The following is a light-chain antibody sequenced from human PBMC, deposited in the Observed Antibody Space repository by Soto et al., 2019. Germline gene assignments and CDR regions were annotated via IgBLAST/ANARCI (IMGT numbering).Light chain of an antibody. J-gene: IGLJ2*01. CDR1: SRDVGGYNY. CDR3: SSYTRSSTL. Sequence: QAASVSGSPGQSITISCTGASRDVGGYNYVSWYQHHPGKAPKLMIYDVSNRPSGVSNRFSDSKSGNTASLIISGLQAEDEADYYCSSYTRSSTLFGGGTQLTVL. V-gene: IGLV2-14*03. CDR2: DVS.